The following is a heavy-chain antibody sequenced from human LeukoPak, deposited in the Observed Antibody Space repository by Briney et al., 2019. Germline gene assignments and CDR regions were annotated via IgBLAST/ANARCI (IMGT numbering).Heavy chain of an antibody. D-gene: IGHD3-3*01. V-gene: IGHV4-34*01. Sequence: SETLSLTRAVYGGSFSGYYWSWIRQPPGKGLEWIGEINHSGSTNYNPSLKSRVTISVDTSENQFSLKLSSVTAADTAVYYCARGQFWRYFDYWGQGTLVTVSS. CDR2: INHSGST. CDR3: ARGQFWRYFDY. J-gene: IGHJ4*02. CDR1: GGSFSGYY.